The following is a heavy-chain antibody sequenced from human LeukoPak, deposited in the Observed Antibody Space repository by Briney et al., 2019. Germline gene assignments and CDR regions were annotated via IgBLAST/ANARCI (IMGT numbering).Heavy chain of an antibody. CDR2: ISGSGDST. CDR3: AKDDAWLRFGE. J-gene: IGHJ4*02. CDR1: GFTFSNYA. D-gene: IGHD5-12*01. V-gene: IGHV3-23*01. Sequence: QTGGSLRLSCAASGFTFSNYAMRWVRQAPGKGLEWVSGISGSGDSTYYADSVKGRFTISRDNSKNTLYLEVISLAAEDTAVYYCAKDDAWLRFGEWSQGTLVTVSS.